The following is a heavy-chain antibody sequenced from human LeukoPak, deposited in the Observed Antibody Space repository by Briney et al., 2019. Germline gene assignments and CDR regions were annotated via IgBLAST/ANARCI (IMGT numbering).Heavy chain of an antibody. CDR1: GYTLTELS. CDR3: ARVILNYYGSGSYHPYYYGMDV. CDR2: FDPEDGET. J-gene: IGHJ6*02. Sequence: GASVKVSCKVSGYTLTELSMHWVRQAPGKGLEWMGGFDPEDGETIYAQKFQGRVTMTEDTSTDTAYMELSSLRSEDTAVYYCARVILNYYGSGSYHPYYYGMDVWGQGTTVTVSS. V-gene: IGHV1-24*01. D-gene: IGHD3-10*01.